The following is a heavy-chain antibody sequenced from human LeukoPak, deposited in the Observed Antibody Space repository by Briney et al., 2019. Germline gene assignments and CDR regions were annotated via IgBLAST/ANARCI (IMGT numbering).Heavy chain of an antibody. CDR3: ARGPEYRGSSSFGGMDV. Sequence: SVKVSCKASGGTFSSYAISWVRQAPGQGLEWMGGIIPIFGTANYAQKFQGRVTMTRNTSISTAYMELSSLRSEDTAVYYCARGPEYRGSSSFGGMDVWGQGTTVTVSS. CDR1: GGTFSSYA. CDR2: IIPIFGTA. J-gene: IGHJ6*02. V-gene: IGHV1-69*05. D-gene: IGHD3-16*01.